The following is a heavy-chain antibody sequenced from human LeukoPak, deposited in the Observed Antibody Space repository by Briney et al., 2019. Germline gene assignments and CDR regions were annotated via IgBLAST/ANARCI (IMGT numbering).Heavy chain of an antibody. CDR2: IYYSGST. Sequence: SETLSLTCAVYGGSFSGYYWSWIRQPPGKGLEWIGYIYYSGSTYYNPSLKSRVTISVDTSKNQFSLKLSSVTAADTAVYYCARDHDKWFGEPKDAFDIWGQGTMVTVSS. J-gene: IGHJ3*02. D-gene: IGHD3-10*01. CDR1: GGSFSGYY. CDR3: ARDHDKWFGEPKDAFDI. V-gene: IGHV4-30-4*08.